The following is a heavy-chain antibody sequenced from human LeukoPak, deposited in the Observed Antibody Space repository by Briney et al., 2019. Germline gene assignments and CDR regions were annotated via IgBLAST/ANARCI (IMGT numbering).Heavy chain of an antibody. J-gene: IGHJ4*02. Sequence: GGSLRLSCAASGFSFGSFWMHWVRQVPGKGLMWVARVNLDGRSTSYAEFVKGRFTISRDNARLTVYLQMSSLRADDTAVYYCVRDVWGDRDGFFEYWGQGALVTVSS. V-gene: IGHV3-74*01. CDR3: VRDVWGDRDGFFEY. D-gene: IGHD5-24*01. CDR2: VNLDGRST. CDR1: GFSFGSFW.